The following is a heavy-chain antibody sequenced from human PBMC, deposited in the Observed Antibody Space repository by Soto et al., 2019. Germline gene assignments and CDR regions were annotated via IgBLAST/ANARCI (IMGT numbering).Heavy chain of an antibody. J-gene: IGHJ6*03. CDR2: ISAYNGNT. D-gene: IGHD3-9*01. Sequence: GASVKVSCKASGYTFTSYGISWVRQAPGQGLEWMGWISAYNGNTNYAQKLQGRVTMTTDTSTSTAYMELRSLGSDDTAVYYCARAGNYDILTGYYFNYYYYMDVWGKGTTVTVSS. CDR1: GYTFTSYG. V-gene: IGHV1-18*01. CDR3: ARAGNYDILTGYYFNYYYYMDV.